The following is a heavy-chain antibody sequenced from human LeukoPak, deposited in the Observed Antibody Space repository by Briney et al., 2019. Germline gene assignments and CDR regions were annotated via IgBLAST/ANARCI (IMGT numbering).Heavy chain of an antibody. D-gene: IGHD1-26*01. Sequence: GASVKVSCKASGYTFTGYYMHWVRQAPGQGLEWMGWINPNSGGTNYAQKFQGRVTMTRDTSISTAYMELSRLRSDDTAVYYCARDKNSGSYLVFYWGQGTLVTVSS. CDR1: GYTFTGYY. CDR3: ARDKNSGSYLVFY. J-gene: IGHJ4*02. CDR2: INPNSGGT. V-gene: IGHV1-2*02.